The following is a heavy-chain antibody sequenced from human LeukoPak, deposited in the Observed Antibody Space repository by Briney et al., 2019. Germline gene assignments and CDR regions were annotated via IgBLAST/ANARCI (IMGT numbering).Heavy chain of an antibody. Sequence: PGGSLRLSCAASGFTFSSYSMSWVRQAPGKGLEWVSAISGSGGSTYYADSVKGRFTISRDNSKNTLYLQMNSLRAEDTAVYYCAKGHDSIWRHFDYWAREPWSPSPQ. V-gene: IGHV3-23*01. CDR3: AKGHDSIWRHFDY. CDR2: ISGSGGST. D-gene: IGHD1-1*01. J-gene: IGHJ4*02. CDR1: GFTFSSYS.